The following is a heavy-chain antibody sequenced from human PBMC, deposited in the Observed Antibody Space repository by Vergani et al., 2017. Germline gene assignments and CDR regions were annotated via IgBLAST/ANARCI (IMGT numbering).Heavy chain of an antibody. CDR2: IIPIFGTA. V-gene: IGHV1-69*13. Sequence: QVQLVQSGAEVKKPGSSVKVSCKASGGTFSSYAISWVRQAPGQGLEWMGRIIPIFGTANYAQKFQGRVTITADESTSTAYMELSSLRSEGTAVYYCAGGTSQGTYYYDSSGYVYWGQGTLVTVSS. J-gene: IGHJ4*02. CDR1: GGTFSSYA. D-gene: IGHD3-22*01. CDR3: AGGTSQGTYYYDSSGYVY.